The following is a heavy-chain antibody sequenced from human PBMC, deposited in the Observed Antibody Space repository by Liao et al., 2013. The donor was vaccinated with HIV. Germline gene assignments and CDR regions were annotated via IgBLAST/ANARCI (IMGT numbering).Heavy chain of an antibody. CDR3: ARDAHYYDSLSNAFDI. V-gene: IGHV4-61*02. CDR2: IYSNGNT. Sequence: QVHLQESGPGLVKPSQTLSLTCTVSGASISSDSYYWSWIRQPAGKGLEWIGRIYSNGNTNYNPSLESRVTISVDPSKTHFSLKLSSVTAADTAVYYCARDAHYYDSLSNAFDIWGQGTVVTVSS. CDR1: GASISSDSYY. D-gene: IGHD3-22*01. J-gene: IGHJ3*02.